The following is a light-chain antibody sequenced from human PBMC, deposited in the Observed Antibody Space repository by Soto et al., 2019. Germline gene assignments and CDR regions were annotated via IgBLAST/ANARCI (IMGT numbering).Light chain of an antibody. CDR2: DNN. J-gene: IGLJ3*02. CDR3: ATWDNTLNGV. Sequence: QSVLTQPPSVSAAPGQQVTISCSGSNSDIGDNYVSWYQQFPGTAPKVLIYDNNKRPSGIPDRFSGSKSGTSATLAIAGLQTGDEAAYYCATWDNTLNGVFGGGTKLTVL. CDR1: NSDIGDNY. V-gene: IGLV1-51*01.